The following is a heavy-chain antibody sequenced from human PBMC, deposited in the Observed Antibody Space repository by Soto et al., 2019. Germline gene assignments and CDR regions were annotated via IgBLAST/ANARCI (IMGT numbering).Heavy chain of an antibody. CDR1: CYTFTSYG. CDR3: ARDLYSGYDPSIDY. V-gene: IGHV1-18*01. J-gene: IGHJ4*02. D-gene: IGHD5-12*01. CDR2: ISAYNGNT. Sequence: ASVKVSCKASCYTFTSYGISWVRQAPGQGLEWMGWISAYNGNTNYAQKLQGRVTMTTDTSTSTAYMELRSLRSDDTAVYYCARDLYSGYDPSIDYWGQGTLVTVSS.